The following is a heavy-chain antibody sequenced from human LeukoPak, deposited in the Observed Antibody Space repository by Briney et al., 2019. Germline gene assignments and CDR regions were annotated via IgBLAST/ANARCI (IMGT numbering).Heavy chain of an antibody. CDR1: GGTFSSYA. Sequence: SVKVSCKASGGTFSSYAISWVRQAPGQGREWMGRIIPILGIANYAQKFQGRVTITADKSTSTAYMELSSLRSEDTAVYYCARGPTSSTFDYWGQGTLVTVSS. CDR2: IIPILGIA. J-gene: IGHJ4*02. CDR3: ARGPTSSTFDY. D-gene: IGHD6-6*01. V-gene: IGHV1-69*04.